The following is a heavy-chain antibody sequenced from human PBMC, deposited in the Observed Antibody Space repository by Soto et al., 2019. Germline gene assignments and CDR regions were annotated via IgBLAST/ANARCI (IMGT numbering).Heavy chain of an antibody. CDR2: IYSGGSR. Sequence: EVQLVETGGGLIQPGGSLGLSCAASGFTVSNNYMSWVRQAPGKGLEWVSIIYSGGSRYYADYVKGRFTISRVNSQNTVYLQMNSLRAEDTAVYYCARGADDYGDRVDYWGQGTLVTVSS. D-gene: IGHD4-17*01. CDR1: GFTVSNNY. CDR3: ARGADDYGDRVDY. J-gene: IGHJ4*02. V-gene: IGHV3-53*02.